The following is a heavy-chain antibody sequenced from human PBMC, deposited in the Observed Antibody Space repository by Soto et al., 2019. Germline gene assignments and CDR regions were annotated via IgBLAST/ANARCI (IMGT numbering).Heavy chain of an antibody. CDR3: ARGDSNGWYFDY. D-gene: IGHD6-19*01. CDR2: INPSGGST. V-gene: IGHV1-46*01. J-gene: IGHJ4*02. Sequence: ASVKVSCKASGYRFTTYQMHWVRQAPGQGLEWMGTINPSGGSTSYAQRFQGRVTMTRDTSTSTVYMQLSSLRSEETALYYCARGDSNGWYFDYWGQGTLVTVSS. CDR1: GYRFTTYQ.